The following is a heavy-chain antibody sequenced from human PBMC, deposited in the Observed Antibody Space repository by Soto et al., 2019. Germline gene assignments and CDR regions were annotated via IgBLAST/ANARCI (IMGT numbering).Heavy chain of an antibody. D-gene: IGHD3-10*01. J-gene: IGHJ4*02. CDR3: ARDGGFYFDY. V-gene: IGHV3-7*01. CDR1: GFTFSDYW. Sequence: EVHLVESGGGLVQPGGSLRLSCAASGFTFSDYWMSWVRQAPGKGLEWVANIKQDGSEKYFVGSVKGRFTTSRDNAKNSLYLQMNSLRAEDTAVYYCARDGGFYFDYWGQGTLVTVSS. CDR2: IKQDGSEK.